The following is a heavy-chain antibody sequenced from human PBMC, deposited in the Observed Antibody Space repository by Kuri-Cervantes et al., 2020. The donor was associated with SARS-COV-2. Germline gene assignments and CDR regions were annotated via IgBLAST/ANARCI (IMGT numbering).Heavy chain of an antibody. Sequence: SETLSLTCTVSGGSISSSNYCWGWIRQPPGKGLEWIGTIFYSGSTYYNPSLKSRVTISVDTSKNQLSLKLSSVTAADTAVYYCARHVFTPNLVWGDAFDIWGQGTMVTVSS. J-gene: IGHJ3*02. D-gene: IGHD3-16*01. CDR2: IFYSGST. V-gene: IGHV4-39*01. CDR1: GGSISSSNYC. CDR3: ARHVFTPNLVWGDAFDI.